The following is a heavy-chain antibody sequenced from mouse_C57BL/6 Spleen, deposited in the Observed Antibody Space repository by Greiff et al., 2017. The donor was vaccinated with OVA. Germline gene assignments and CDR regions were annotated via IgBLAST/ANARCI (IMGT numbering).Heavy chain of an antibody. J-gene: IGHJ2*01. Sequence: EVQLVESGPGLVKPSQSLSLTCSVTGYSITSGYYWNWIRQFPGNKLEWMGYISYDGSNNYNPSLKNRISITRDTSKNQFFLKLNSVTTEDTATYYCARRGWLLGLFRDYWGQGTTLTVSS. CDR3: ARRGWLLGLFRDY. CDR1: GYSITSGYY. D-gene: IGHD2-3*01. V-gene: IGHV3-6*01. CDR2: ISYDGSN.